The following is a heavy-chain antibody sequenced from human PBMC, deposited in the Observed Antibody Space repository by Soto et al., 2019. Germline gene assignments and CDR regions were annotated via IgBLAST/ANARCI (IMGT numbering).Heavy chain of an antibody. CDR3: ARSTIRHAFDI. V-gene: IGHV4-59*01. J-gene: IGHJ3*02. CDR1: GGSNSSYY. CDR2: IYNRGNT. Sequence: LSLTCTVSGGSNSSYYWSWIRQPPGKGLEWIGYIYNRGNTNYNPFLKSRVTISVHTSKNQFSLKLSSVTAADTAVYFCARSTIRHAFDIWGQGTVVTVSS.